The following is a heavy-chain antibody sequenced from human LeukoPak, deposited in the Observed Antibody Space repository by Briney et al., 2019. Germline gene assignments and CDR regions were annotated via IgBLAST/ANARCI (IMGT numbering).Heavy chain of an antibody. V-gene: IGHV4-59*01. CDR3: ARERSGGRVWFDP. D-gene: IGHD3-16*01. CDR2: IYYSGST. CDR1: GGSISSYY. Sequence: SETLSLTCTVSGGSISSYYWSWIRQPPGKGLEWIGYIYYSGSTNYNPSLKSRVTISVDTSKNQFSLKLSSVTAAGTAVYYCARERSGGRVWFDPWGQGTLVTVSS. J-gene: IGHJ5*02.